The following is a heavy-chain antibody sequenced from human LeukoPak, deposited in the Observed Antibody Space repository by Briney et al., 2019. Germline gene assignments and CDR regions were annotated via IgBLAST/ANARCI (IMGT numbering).Heavy chain of an antibody. J-gene: IGHJ6*03. V-gene: IGHV3-30*01. CDR3: ARGSSSSSGVYYYYMDV. Sequence: GGSLRLSCAASGFTFSSYAMHWVRQAPGKGLEWVAVISYDGSNKYYADSVKGRFTIARDNSKNTLYLQMNSLRAEDTAVYYCARGSSSSSGVYYYYMDVWGKGTTVTVSS. CDR1: GFTFSSYA. D-gene: IGHD6-6*01. CDR2: ISYDGSNK.